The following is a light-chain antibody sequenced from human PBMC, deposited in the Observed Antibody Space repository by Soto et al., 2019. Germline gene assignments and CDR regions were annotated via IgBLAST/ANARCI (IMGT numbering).Light chain of an antibody. V-gene: IGLV2-14*01. CDR3: SSYTSSSTPLYV. CDR2: EVS. Sequence: NQPASVSGSPGQSITISCTGTISDVGGYNYVSWYQQHPGKAPKLMIYEVSNRPSGVSNRFSGSKSGNTASLTISGLQAEDEADYYCSSYTSSSTPLYVFGTGTKVTVL. CDR1: ISDVGGYNY. J-gene: IGLJ1*01.